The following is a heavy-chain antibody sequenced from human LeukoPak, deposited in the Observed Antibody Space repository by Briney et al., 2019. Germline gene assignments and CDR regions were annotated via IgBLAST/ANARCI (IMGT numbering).Heavy chain of an antibody. CDR2: VYRDGNT. CDR1: DASISNGFY. J-gene: IGHJ3*01. D-gene: IGHD3-9*01. Sequence: SETLSLTCTVSDASISNGFYWGWIRQPPGKGLEWIGSVYRDGNTYFNPSLKSRVTPSVDTSKNQLSLRLSSVTAADTAVYYCVRDPAVLTGLGDAFDLWGQGTMVTVSS. V-gene: IGHV4-38-2*02. CDR3: VRDPAVLTGLGDAFDL.